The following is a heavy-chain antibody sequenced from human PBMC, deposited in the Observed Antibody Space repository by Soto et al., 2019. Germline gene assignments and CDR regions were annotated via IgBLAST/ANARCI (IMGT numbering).Heavy chain of an antibody. CDR3: ARDKITGLFDY. Sequence: PSETLSLTCTVSGGSVSTNSYSWGWIRQSPGKGLEWIGTIYSSENTYYNPSLLRRVTISVDTSKNQFSLKLTSVTAADTAVHYCARDKITGLFDYWGQGTLVTVSS. D-gene: IGHD2-8*02. V-gene: IGHV4-39*02. CDR1: GGSVSTNSYS. J-gene: IGHJ4*02. CDR2: IYSSENT.